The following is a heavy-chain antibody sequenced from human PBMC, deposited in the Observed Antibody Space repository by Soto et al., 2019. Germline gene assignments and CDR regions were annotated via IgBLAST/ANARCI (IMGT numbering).Heavy chain of an antibody. D-gene: IGHD3-16*01. CDR2: INANAIDK. J-gene: IGHJ5*02. CDR1: GFIFGYHG. V-gene: IGHV3-23*05. CDR3: VSWASAHLDX. Sequence: GGSLRLSFAASGFIFGYHGMTWVRQAPGRALEWVATINANAIDKHYADSVQVRFTISRENSKSTMDLKMHNLRAEDTARYYCVSWASAHLDXWGPVTQVTVSX.